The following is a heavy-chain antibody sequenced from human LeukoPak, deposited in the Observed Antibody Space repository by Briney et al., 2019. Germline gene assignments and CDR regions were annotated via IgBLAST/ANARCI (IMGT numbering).Heavy chain of an antibody. D-gene: IGHD1-1*01. CDR2: FSCSGST. J-gene: IGHJ4*02. CDR3: ARDWNRYAY. V-gene: IGHV4-39*07. CDR1: GGSISSCTYS. Sequence: TSSETLSLTCSVSGGSISSCTYSWGWIRQPPGKGLEWIGSFSCSGSTYYNPSLKSRVTISVDTSKSQFSLYMDSVTAADTAVHYCARDWNRYAYWGQGTLVTVSS.